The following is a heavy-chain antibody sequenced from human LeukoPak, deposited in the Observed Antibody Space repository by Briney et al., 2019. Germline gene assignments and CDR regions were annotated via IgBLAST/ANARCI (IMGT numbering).Heavy chain of an antibody. CDR2: SNHSGST. CDR3: ARSLGYCSGGSCDFDY. V-gene: IGHV4-34*01. Sequence: SETLSLTCAVYGGSFRGYYWSWIRQPRGKGLEWIGESNHSGSTNYNPSLKSRVTISVDTSKNQFSLKLSSVTAADTAVYYCARSLGYCSGGSCDFDYWGQGTLVTVSS. CDR1: GGSFRGYY. D-gene: IGHD2-15*01. J-gene: IGHJ4*02.